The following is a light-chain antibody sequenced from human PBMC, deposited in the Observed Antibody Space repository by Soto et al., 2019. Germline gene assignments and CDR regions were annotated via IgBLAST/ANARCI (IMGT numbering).Light chain of an antibody. CDR2: EGN. Sequence: QSALTQPASVSGSPGQSVTISCTGTSSDVGSYNLVSWYQQHPGKAPKLMIYEGNKRPSGVSNRFSGSKSANTASLPISGRQTEDEADYSCCSYAGTNTFVFGTGTKLTVL. V-gene: IGLV2-23*01. J-gene: IGLJ1*01. CDR1: SSDVGSYNL. CDR3: CSYAGTNTFV.